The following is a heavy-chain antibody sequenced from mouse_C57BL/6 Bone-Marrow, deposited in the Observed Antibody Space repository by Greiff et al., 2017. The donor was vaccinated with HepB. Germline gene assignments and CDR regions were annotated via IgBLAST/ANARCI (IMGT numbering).Heavy chain of an antibody. D-gene: IGHD2-4*01. CDR1: GYTFTDYN. Sequence: VQLQQSGPELVKPGASVKMSCKASGYTFTDYNMHWVKQSHGKSLEWIGYINPNNGGTSYNQKFKGKATLTANKSSSTAYMELRSLTSEVSAVYDCTGVGYDYVEYFSYWGQGTLVTVSS. CDR3: TGVGYDYVEYFSY. J-gene: IGHJ3*01. V-gene: IGHV1-22*01. CDR2: INPNNGGT.